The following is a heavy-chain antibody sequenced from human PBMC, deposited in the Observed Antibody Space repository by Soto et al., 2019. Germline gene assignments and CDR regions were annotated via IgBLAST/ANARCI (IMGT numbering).Heavy chain of an antibody. CDR3: ARRRRGAYSSSSIGAFDI. J-gene: IGHJ3*02. Sequence: QVQLQESGPGLVKPSETLSLTCTVSDGSISSYYWSWIRQPPGKGLEWIGYIYYSGSTNYNPSLKSRVTISVDTSKNQFSLKLSSVTAADTAVYYCARRRRGAYSSSSIGAFDIWGQGTMVTVSS. V-gene: IGHV4-59*08. CDR2: IYYSGST. D-gene: IGHD6-6*01. CDR1: DGSISSYY.